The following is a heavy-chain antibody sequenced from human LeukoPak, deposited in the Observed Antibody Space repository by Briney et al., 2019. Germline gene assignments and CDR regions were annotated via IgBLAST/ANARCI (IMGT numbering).Heavy chain of an antibody. Sequence: GSLRLSCAASGFTVSSNYMSWVRQAPGKGLEWVSVIYSGGNTYYADSVKGRFTISRDNSKNTLYLQMNSLRAEDTAVYYCARGLSGWAVSAFDIWGQGTMVTVSS. V-gene: IGHV3-53*01. CDR3: ARGLSGWAVSAFDI. J-gene: IGHJ3*02. CDR2: IYSGGNT. CDR1: GFTVSSNY. D-gene: IGHD6-19*01.